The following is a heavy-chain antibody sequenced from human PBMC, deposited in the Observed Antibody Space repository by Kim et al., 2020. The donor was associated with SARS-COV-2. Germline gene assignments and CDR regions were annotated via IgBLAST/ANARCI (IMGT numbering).Heavy chain of an antibody. CDR2: IWYDGSNK. CDR3: ARDWSITIYRVVPHFTPEFDY. CDR1: GFSFSNYG. Sequence: GGSLRLSCTASGFSFSNYGMHWVRQAPGKGLEGVAVIWYDGSNKYYIDSVKGRFTISRDNSKNTLYLQMHSLRAEDTAVYYCARDWSITIYRVVPHFTPEFDYWGQGTLVTVSS. V-gene: IGHV3-33*01. D-gene: IGHD3-3*01. J-gene: IGHJ4*02.